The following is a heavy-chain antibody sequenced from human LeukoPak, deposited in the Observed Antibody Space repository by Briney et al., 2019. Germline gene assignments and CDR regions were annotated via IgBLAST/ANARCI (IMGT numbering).Heavy chain of an antibody. CDR3: ARGGYDFWSGYYPNFDY. CDR1: GGSFSGYY. J-gene: IGHJ4*02. V-gene: IGHV4-34*01. CDR2: INHSGST. Sequence: PSETLSLTCAVYGGSFSGYYWSWIRQPPGKGLEWIGEINHSGSTNYNPSLKSRVTISVDTSKNQFSLKLSSVTAADTAVYYCARGGYDFWSGYYPNFDYWGQGTLVTVSS. D-gene: IGHD3-3*01.